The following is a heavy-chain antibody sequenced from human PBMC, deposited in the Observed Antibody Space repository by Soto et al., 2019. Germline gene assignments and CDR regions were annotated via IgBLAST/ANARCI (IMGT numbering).Heavy chain of an antibody. J-gene: IGHJ4*02. CDR1: GFTFSSYW. Sequence: GCLRLACSGSGFTFSSYWMNWVRQAPGKGLEWVANINQDGNEDNLLDSVKGRFTISRDNAKNSLFLQMNSLRVDDKAVYYCARTGDGHHDFLDYWGQGALVTVYS. D-gene: IGHD1-1*01. CDR3: ARTGDGHHDFLDY. CDR2: INQDGNED. V-gene: IGHV3-7*01.